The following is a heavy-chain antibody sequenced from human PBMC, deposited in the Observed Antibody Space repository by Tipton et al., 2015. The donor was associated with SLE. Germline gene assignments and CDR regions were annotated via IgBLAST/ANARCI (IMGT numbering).Heavy chain of an antibody. CDR1: GFSDTSDY. CDR2: IYTGGST. D-gene: IGHD2-8*02. Sequence: SLRLSCIVTGFSDTSDYMTWVRQGPGRGLEWLSVIYTGGSTNYADSVRGRFTISRDNSKNTLYLQMNSLRAEDTAVYYCARAYCTGGVCYGLFTFDIWGQGTMVTVSS. V-gene: IGHV3-66*02. J-gene: IGHJ3*02. CDR3: ARAYCTGGVCYGLFTFDI.